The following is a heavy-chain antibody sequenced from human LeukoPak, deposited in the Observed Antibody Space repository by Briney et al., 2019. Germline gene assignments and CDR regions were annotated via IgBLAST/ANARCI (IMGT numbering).Heavy chain of an antibody. CDR3: ARGNNDYGDYVGWFDP. Sequence: ASVKVSCKASGYTFTGYYMHWVRQAPGQGLEWMGWINPNSGGTNYAQKFQGRVTMTRDASISTAYMELSRLRSDDTAVYYCARGNNDYGDYVGWFDPWGQGTLVTVSS. CDR2: INPNSGGT. V-gene: IGHV1-2*02. CDR1: GYTFTGYY. D-gene: IGHD4-17*01. J-gene: IGHJ5*02.